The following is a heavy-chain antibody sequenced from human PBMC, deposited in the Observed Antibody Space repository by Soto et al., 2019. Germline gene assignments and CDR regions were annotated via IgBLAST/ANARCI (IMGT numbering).Heavy chain of an antibody. J-gene: IGHJ6*02. Sequence: GESLKISCKGSGYRFSSYWIAWVRQMPVKGLEWMGIIYPGDSDTKYSPSFEGQVTISADKSSSTAYLQWSSLKASDTAMYYCARQGSNGAYYYYGMDVWGQGTTVTVSS. CDR3: ARQGSNGAYYYYGMDV. V-gene: IGHV5-51*01. CDR1: GYRFSSYW. D-gene: IGHD2-8*01. CDR2: IYPGDSDT.